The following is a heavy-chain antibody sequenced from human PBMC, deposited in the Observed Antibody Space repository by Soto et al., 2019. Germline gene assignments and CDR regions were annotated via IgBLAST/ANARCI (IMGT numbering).Heavy chain of an antibody. CDR3: AREIDGYYGMDV. V-gene: IGHV1-69*12. J-gene: IGHJ6*02. CDR1: GGTFSTDS. CDR2: IIPMFGTA. Sequence: QVQLVQSGAEVKKPGSSVKVSCKACGGTFSTDSISWVRQAPGQGLEWMGGIIPMFGTANNAQKFQGRVTITADESTSTAYMELSSLRSEDTAVYFCAREIDGYYGMDVWGQGTTVTVAS.